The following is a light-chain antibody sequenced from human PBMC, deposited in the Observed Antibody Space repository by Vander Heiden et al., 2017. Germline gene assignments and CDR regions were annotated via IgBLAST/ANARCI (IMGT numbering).Light chain of an antibody. CDR3: QVWDSSTANV. CDR1: NMVSKN. V-gene: IGLV3-9*01. Sequence: SYELTPPPSVSVALGQTARITCGGNNMVSKNVNRYQQQPVQAPVVLIYRDSNRPSGIPERFSGSNTGNTATLTISRAQAGDDADYYCQVWDSSTANVFGTGTKVTVL. CDR2: RDS. J-gene: IGLJ1*01.